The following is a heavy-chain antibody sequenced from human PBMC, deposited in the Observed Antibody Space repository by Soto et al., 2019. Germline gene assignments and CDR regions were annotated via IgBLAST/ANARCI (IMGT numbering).Heavy chain of an antibody. CDR1: GGSISSYY. V-gene: IGHV4-59*01. J-gene: IGHJ5*02. CDR3: ASGYTDLITIFGVVTLHWFDP. CDR2: IYYSGST. D-gene: IGHD3-3*01. Sequence: PSETLSLTCTVSGGSISSYYWSWIRQPPGKGLEWIGYIYYSGSTNYNPSLKSRVTISVDTSKNQFSLKLSSVTAADTAVYYCASGYTDLITIFGVVTLHWFDPWGQGTLVTVSS.